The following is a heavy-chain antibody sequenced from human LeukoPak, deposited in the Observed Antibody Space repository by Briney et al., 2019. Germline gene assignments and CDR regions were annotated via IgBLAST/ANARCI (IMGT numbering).Heavy chain of an antibody. CDR1: GYTFTSYY. J-gene: IGHJ4*02. D-gene: IGHD6-13*01. CDR3: ARDTEQQQIDY. V-gene: IGHV1-46*01. CDR2: INPSGGST. Sequence: GASVKVSCKASGYTFTSYYMHWVRQAPGQGLERMGIINPSGGSTSYAQKFQGRVTMTRDTSTSTVYMELSSLRSEDTAVYYCARDTEQQQIDYWGQGTLVTVSS.